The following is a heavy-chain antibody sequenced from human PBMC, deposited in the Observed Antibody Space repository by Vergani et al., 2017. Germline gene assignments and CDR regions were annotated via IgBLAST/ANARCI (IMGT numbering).Heavy chain of an antibody. J-gene: IGHJ4*02. Sequence: QVQLVQSGAEVKKPGSSVKVSCKASGGTFSSYAIRWVRQAPGQGLEWMGGIIPIFGTANYAQKFQGRVTITADESTSTAYMELSSLRSEDTAVYYCASDYYYDSCGYQGGYFDYGGQGALVTVSS. V-gene: IGHV1-69*01. CDR1: GGTFSSYA. D-gene: IGHD3-22*01. CDR2: IIPIFGTA. CDR3: ASDYYYDSCGYQGGYFDY.